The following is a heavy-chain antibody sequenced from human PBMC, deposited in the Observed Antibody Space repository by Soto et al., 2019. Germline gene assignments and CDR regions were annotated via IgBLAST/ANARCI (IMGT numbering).Heavy chain of an antibody. Sequence: GGSLRLSCAASGFTVSSNYMSWVRQAPGKGLEWVSAIYSGGSTYYADSVKGRFTISRDNSKNTLYLQMNSLRAEDTAVYYCARDLIRHDYGDLKTDYWGRGTLVTVSS. V-gene: IGHV3-53*01. CDR2: IYSGGST. CDR1: GFTVSSNY. D-gene: IGHD4-17*01. J-gene: IGHJ4*02. CDR3: ARDLIRHDYGDLKTDY.